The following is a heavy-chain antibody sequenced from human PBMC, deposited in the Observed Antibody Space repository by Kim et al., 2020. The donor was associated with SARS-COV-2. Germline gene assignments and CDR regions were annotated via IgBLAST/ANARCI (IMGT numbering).Heavy chain of an antibody. CDR1: GFTFITYS. CDR3: ARDNNYAFDI. CDR2: ITDIGTTI. V-gene: IGHV3-48*02. D-gene: IGHD1-1*01. Sequence: GGSLRLSCAASGFTFITYSMNWVRQAPGKGLEWVSFITDIGTTIYYADSVKGRFTISRDNAKNSLYLQMNSLRDEDTAVYYCARDNNYAFDICGQGTMVT. J-gene: IGHJ3*02.